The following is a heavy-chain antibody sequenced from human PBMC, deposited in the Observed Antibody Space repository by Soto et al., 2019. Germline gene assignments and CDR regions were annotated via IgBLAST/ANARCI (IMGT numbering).Heavy chain of an antibody. V-gene: IGHV3-33*01. Sequence: GGSLRLSCAASGLTFSCCGMHWVRQAPGEGLEWVAVIWSNGRNTYYADSVRGRFTFSRDNSKNTLYLQMNSLRVDDTAVYYCVRERAPFDAFDIWGRGTMVTVSS. J-gene: IGHJ3*02. CDR1: GLTFSCCG. CDR2: IWSNGRNT. CDR3: VRERAPFDAFDI.